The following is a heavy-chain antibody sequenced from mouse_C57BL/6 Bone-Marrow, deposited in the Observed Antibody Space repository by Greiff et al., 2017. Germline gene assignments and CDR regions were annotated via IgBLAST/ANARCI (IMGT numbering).Heavy chain of an antibody. J-gene: IGHJ3*01. D-gene: IGHD1-1*01. CDR3: ARPYYYYGSSYLFAY. CDR2: IDPNSGGT. Sequence: QVQLQQPGAELVKPGASVKLSCKASGYTFTSYWMHWVKQRPGRGLEWIGRIDPNSGGTKYNEKFKSKATLTVDKPSSTAYMQLSSLTSEDSAVYYCARPYYYYGSSYLFAYWGQGTLVTVSA. V-gene: IGHV1-72*01. CDR1: GYTFTSYW.